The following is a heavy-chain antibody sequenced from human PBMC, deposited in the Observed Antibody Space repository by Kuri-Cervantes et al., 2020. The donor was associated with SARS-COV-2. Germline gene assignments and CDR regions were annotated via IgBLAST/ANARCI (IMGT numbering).Heavy chain of an antibody. D-gene: IGHD7-27*01. V-gene: IGHV1-8*01. Sequence: ASVKVSCKASGYTFTSYDINWVRQATGQGLEWMGITNPSGGSTSYAQKFQGRVTMTRNTSISTAYMELSSLRSEDTAVYYCAREGKAGDGFDPWGQGTLVTVSS. J-gene: IGHJ5*02. CDR3: AREGKAGDGFDP. CDR1: GYTFTSYD. CDR2: TNPSGGST.